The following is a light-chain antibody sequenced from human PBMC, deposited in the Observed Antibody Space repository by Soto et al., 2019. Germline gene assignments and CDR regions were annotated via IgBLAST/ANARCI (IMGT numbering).Light chain of an antibody. V-gene: IGKV3-15*01. J-gene: IGKJ4*01. CDR2: GAS. Sequence: EIVMTQSPATLSVSPGERATLSCRASQSVSNNLAWYQQKPGQAPRRLIYGASTRATGIPARFSGSGSGTEFTLTISSLQSEDFAVYYCQQYNNWTAVTFGGGTKVEIK. CDR3: QQYNNWTAVT. CDR1: QSVSNN.